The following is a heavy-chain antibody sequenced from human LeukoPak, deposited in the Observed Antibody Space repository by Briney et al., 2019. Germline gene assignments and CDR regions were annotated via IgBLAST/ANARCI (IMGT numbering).Heavy chain of an antibody. CDR3: AKGGLLRLNWFDP. CDR1: GFTFSSYA. V-gene: IGHV3-23*01. CDR2: ISGSGDSA. D-gene: IGHD2/OR15-2a*01. J-gene: IGHJ5*02. Sequence: GGSLRLSCAASGFTFSSYAMSWVRQAPGKGLEWVSIISGSGDSAYCADSVKGRCTISRDNSKNTLYLQMNSLRAEDTAVYYCAKGGLLRLNWFDPWGQGTLVTVSS.